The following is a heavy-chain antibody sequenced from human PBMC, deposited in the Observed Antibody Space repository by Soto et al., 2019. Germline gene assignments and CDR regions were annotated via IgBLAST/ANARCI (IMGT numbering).Heavy chain of an antibody. CDR2: IGVSSDA. Sequence: GGSLRLSCAASGFTFSSYAMSWARQAPGKGLEWVSSIGVSSDAYYADSVKGRFTISRDNSRNTLYLQMNSLRAEDTALYYCAKNYYFDSWGQGTLVTVSS. CDR1: GFTFSSYA. J-gene: IGHJ4*02. CDR3: AKNYYFDS. V-gene: IGHV3-23*01.